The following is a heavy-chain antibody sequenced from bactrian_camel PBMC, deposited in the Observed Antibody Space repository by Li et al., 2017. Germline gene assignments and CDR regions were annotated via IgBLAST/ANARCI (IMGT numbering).Heavy chain of an antibody. Sequence: HVQLVESGGGSVQAGGSLRLSCEFSGYVHAAFCMAWFRQGPGSEREWVAAIDSTGAKRYASSVKGRFTISQDNANNTLYLQMDSLRPEGTAMYYCATGPWGYCSRTKWEGGMNNWGKGTQVTVS. V-gene: IGHV3S55*01. D-gene: IGHD1*01. CDR2: IDSTGAK. J-gene: IGHJ7*01. CDR1: GYVHAAFC.